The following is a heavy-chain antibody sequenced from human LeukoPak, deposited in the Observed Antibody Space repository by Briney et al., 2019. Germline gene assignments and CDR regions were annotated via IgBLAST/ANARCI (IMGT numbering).Heavy chain of an antibody. CDR2: IKQDGSEK. V-gene: IGHV3-7*01. CDR1: GFTFSSYS. J-gene: IGHJ4*02. D-gene: IGHD3-3*01. Sequence: PGGSLRLSCAASGFTFSSYSMNWVRQAPGKGLDGVAIIKQDGSEKYHVDSVKGRFIISRDNAKNSLYLQMNSLRAEDTAVHYCARDPRFLEWLKRGGKSLQRNNELTDDYWGQGTLVTVSS. CDR3: ARDPRFLEWLKRGGKSLQRNNELTDDY.